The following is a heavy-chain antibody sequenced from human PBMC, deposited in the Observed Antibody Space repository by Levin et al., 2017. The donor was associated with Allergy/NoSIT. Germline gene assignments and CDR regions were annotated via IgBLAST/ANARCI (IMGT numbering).Heavy chain of an antibody. CDR1: GYTLTELS. Sequence: GASVKVSCKVSGYTLTELSMHWVRQAPGKGLEWMGGFDPEDGETIYAQKFQGRVTMTEDTSTDTAYMELSSLRSEDTAVYYCATVSPGLRMISRHYGMDVWGQGTTVTVSS. D-gene: IGHD3-16*01. J-gene: IGHJ6*02. CDR3: ATVSPGLRMISRHYGMDV. V-gene: IGHV1-24*01. CDR2: FDPEDGET.